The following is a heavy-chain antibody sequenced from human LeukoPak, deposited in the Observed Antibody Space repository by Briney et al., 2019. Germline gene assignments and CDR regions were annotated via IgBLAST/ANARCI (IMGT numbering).Heavy chain of an antibody. J-gene: IGHJ4*02. CDR2: IYYSGST. Sequence: KASETLSLTCTVSGDSTSSDRYYGGWVRQPPGKGLEWIGNIYYSGSTYYNPSLKSRVTMSVDTSKNQFSLRLSSATAADTAVYYCASDYGGNSSPKTFDYWGQGTLVTVSS. CDR3: ASDYGGNSSPKTFDY. D-gene: IGHD4-23*01. CDR1: GDSTSSDRYY. V-gene: IGHV4-39*07.